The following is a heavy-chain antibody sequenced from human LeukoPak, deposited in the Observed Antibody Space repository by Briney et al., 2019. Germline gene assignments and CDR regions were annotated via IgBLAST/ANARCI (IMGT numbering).Heavy chain of an antibody. CDR2: IYTSGST. CDR1: GGSTSSGSYY. V-gene: IGHV4-61*02. Sequence: SETLSLTCTVSGGSTSSGSYYWSWIRQPAGKGLEWIGRIYTSGSTNYNPSLKSRVTISVDTSKNQFSPKLSSVTAADTAVYYCASQRVVTYYYYMDVWGKGTTVTVSS. CDR3: ASQRVVTYYYYMDV. J-gene: IGHJ6*03. D-gene: IGHD2-21*02.